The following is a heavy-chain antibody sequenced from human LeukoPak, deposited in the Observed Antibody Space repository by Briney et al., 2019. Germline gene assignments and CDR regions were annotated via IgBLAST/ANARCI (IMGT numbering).Heavy chain of an antibody. D-gene: IGHD2-8*01. CDR3: ARGVLMVYAPYYFDY. V-gene: IGHV1-69*05. CDR1: GGTFSSYA. CDR2: IIPIFGTA. Sequence: SVKVSCKASGGTFSSYAICWVPQAPGQGLEWMGRIIPIFGTANYAQKFQGRVTITTDESTSTAYMELSSLRSEDTAVYYSARGVLMVYAPYYFDYWGQGTLVTVSS. J-gene: IGHJ4*02.